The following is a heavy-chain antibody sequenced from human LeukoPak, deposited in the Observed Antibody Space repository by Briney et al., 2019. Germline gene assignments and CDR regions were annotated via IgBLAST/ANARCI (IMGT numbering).Heavy chain of an antibody. Sequence: PGGSLRLSCATSGFTFSSYWMSWVRQAPGKGLEWVANINQHGNEKYYVDSVKGRFTISRDNAKNSLYLQMNSLSAGATAVYYCARDARPNYYTSGSGTWGQGILVTASP. V-gene: IGHV3-7*01. CDR1: GFTFSSYW. J-gene: IGHJ5*02. D-gene: IGHD3-10*01. CDR2: INQHGNEK. CDR3: ARDARPNYYTSGSGT.